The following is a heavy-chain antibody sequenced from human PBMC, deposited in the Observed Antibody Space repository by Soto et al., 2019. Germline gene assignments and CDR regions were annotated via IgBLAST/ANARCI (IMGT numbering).Heavy chain of an antibody. CDR3: AKEWEIWYGDGYMGFDY. CDR2: ISYDGSNK. Sequence: GGSLRLSCAASGFTFNNYGMHWVRQAPGKGLEWVVVISYDGSNKYYADSVKGRFTISRDNSKNTLYLQMNSLRAEDTAVYYCAKEWEIWYGDGYMGFDYWGQGTLVTVSS. CDR1: GFTFNNYG. V-gene: IGHV3-30*18. D-gene: IGHD2-8*01. J-gene: IGHJ4*02.